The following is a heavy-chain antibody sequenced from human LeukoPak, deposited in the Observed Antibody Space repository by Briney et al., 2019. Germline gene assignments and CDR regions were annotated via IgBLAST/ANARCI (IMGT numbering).Heavy chain of an antibody. V-gene: IGHV1-2*02. CDR1: GYTFTGYY. J-gene: IGHJ3*02. D-gene: IGHD3-22*01. CDR2: INPNSGGT. Sequence: GASVKVSCKASGYTFTGYYMHWVRQAPGQGLEWMGWINPNSGGTNYAQKFQGRVTMIRDTSISTAYMELSRLRSDDTAVYYCARNSERYYYDSSGYYYAGRGHDAFDIWGQGTMVTVSS. CDR3: ARNSERYYYDSSGYYYAGRGHDAFDI.